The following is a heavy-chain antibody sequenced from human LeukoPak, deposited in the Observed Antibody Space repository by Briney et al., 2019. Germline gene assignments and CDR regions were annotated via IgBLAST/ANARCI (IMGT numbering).Heavy chain of an antibody. CDR3: ARQTRYNYGPAFDF. CDR1: GGSISSGGYF. Sequence: SETLSLTCTVSGGSISSGGYFWSWIRQHPGKGLEYIGYIYYSGSTYYNPSLKSRVSISVDTSKNQFSLKLSSVTAADTAVYYCARQTRYNYGPAFDFWGQGALVTVSS. J-gene: IGHJ4*02. CDR2: IYYSGST. V-gene: IGHV4-31*03. D-gene: IGHD5-18*01.